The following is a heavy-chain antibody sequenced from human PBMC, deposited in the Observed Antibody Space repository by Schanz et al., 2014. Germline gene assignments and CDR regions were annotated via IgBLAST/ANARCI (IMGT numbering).Heavy chain of an antibody. CDR1: GGSISSYY. V-gene: IGHV4-59*01. CDR2: IYYSVTT. CDR3: ARGRVVPAAPEFDY. J-gene: IGHJ4*02. D-gene: IGHD2-2*01. Sequence: QVQLQESGPGLVKPSETLSLTCTVSGGSISSYYWNWIRQPPGKGLEWIGYIYYSVTTNYNPSLKSRVPMSVDASKNQFSLTLSSGTAADTAVYYCARGRVVPAAPEFDYWGQGILVTVSS.